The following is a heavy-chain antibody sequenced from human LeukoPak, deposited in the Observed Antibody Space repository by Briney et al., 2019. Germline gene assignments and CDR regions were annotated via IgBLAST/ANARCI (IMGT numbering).Heavy chain of an antibody. CDR3: ANYDSGGYYTFAF. J-gene: IGHJ4*02. Sequence: PSQTLSLTCTVSGGSISSGGYYWSWIRQHPGEGLEWIGYIHYSGITYYNPSLKSRVTISVATSKNQFSLKLTSVTAADTAVYYCANYDSGGYYTFAFWGQGTLVTVSS. D-gene: IGHD3-22*01. CDR2: IHYSGIT. CDR1: GGSISSGGYY. V-gene: IGHV4-31*03.